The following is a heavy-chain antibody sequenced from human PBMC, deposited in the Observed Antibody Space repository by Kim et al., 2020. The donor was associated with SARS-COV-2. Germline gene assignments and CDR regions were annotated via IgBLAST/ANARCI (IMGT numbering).Heavy chain of an antibody. CDR2: IKSKTDGGTT. D-gene: IGHD3-10*02. V-gene: IGHV3-15*01. CDR3: TTPWSVRGSGYYYDGIDV. CDR1: GFTFSNAW. Sequence: GGSLRLSCAASGFTFSNAWMSWVRQAPGKGLEWVGRIKSKTDGGTTDYAAPVKGRFTISRDDSKNTLYLQMNSLKTEDTAVYYCTTPWSVRGSGYYYDGIDVWGQGTTVTVSS. J-gene: IGHJ6*02.